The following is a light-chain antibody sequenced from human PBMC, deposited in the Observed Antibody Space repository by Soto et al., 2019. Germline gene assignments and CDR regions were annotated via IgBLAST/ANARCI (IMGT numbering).Light chain of an antibody. J-gene: IGKJ1*01. CDR1: QSISSW. V-gene: IGKV1-5*01. Sequence: DIQMTQSPSTLSGSVGDRVTITCRASQSISSWLAWYQQKPGKAPKLLIYDASSLQSGVPSRFSGSGYGTEFTLTISSLQPDDFATYYCQQYNSYSTFGQGTKVDI. CDR3: QQYNSYST. CDR2: DAS.